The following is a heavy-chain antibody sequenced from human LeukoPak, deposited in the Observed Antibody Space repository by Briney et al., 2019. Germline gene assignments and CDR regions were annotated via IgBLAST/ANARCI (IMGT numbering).Heavy chain of an antibody. J-gene: IGHJ5*02. CDR1: GGSISSYY. Sequence: SETLSLTCTVSGGSISSYYWSWIRQPPGKGLEWIGYFNYSGSTNYNPSLKSRVTISGDTSKNQFSLKLSSVTAADTAVYYCARSLLSAGSGSYGFDPWGQGTLVTVSS. CDR2: FNYSGST. CDR3: ARSLLSAGSGSYGFDP. D-gene: IGHD3-10*01. V-gene: IGHV4-59*01.